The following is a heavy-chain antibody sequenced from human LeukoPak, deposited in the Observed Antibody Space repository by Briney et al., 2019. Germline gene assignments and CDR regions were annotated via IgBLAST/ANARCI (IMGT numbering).Heavy chain of an antibody. J-gene: IGHJ4*02. CDR1: GFTFSTYA. V-gene: IGHV3-33*01. D-gene: IGHD4-17*01. CDR2: IWSDSTNK. Sequence: GRSLRLSCAASGFTFSTYAMHWVRQAPGKGLEWVAVIWSDSTNKYYADSVRGRVTISRDNSKNTLYLQMSSLRAEDTAMYHCARDRLTTVTTFHFDYWGQGTLLTVSS. CDR3: ARDRLTTVTTFHFDY.